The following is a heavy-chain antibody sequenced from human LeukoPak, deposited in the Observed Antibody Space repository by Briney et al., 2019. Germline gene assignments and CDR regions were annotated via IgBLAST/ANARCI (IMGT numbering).Heavy chain of an antibody. Sequence: GASVKVSCKASGYTFTSYDINWVRQATGQGLEWMGWMNPNSGNTGYAQKFQGRVTMTRNTSISTAYMELGSLRSEDTAVYYCATLRGFGPLPSCYYYYYGMDVWGQGTTVTVSS. CDR2: MNPNSGNT. J-gene: IGHJ6*02. D-gene: IGHD3-10*01. V-gene: IGHV1-8*01. CDR3: ATLRGFGPLPSCYYYYYGMDV. CDR1: GYTFTSYD.